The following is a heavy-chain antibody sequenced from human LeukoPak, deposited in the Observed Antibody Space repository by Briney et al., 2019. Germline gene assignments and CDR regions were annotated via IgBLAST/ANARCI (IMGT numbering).Heavy chain of an antibody. J-gene: IGHJ4*02. D-gene: IGHD3-10*01. Sequence: GASVKVSCKASGYTFTSYGISWVRQAPGQGLEWMGWISAYNGNTNYAQKLQGRVTMTTDTSTSTAYMELRSLRSDDTAVYYCARDEAPFYYGSGSYYLDYWGQGTLVTVSS. CDR1: GYTFTSYG. CDR2: ISAYNGNT. V-gene: IGHV1-18*01. CDR3: ARDEAPFYYGSGSYYLDY.